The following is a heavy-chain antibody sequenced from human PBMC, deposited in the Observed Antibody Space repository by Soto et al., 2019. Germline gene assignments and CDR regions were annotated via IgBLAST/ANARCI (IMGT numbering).Heavy chain of an antibody. D-gene: IGHD5-12*01. V-gene: IGHV4-30-2*01. CDR3: ASLYSGYGFGY. J-gene: IGHJ4*02. CDR1: GGSISSGGYS. CDR2: IYHSGST. Sequence: QLQLQESGLGLVKPSQTLSLTCAVSGGSISSGGYSWSWIRQPPGKGLEWIGYIYHSGSTYYNPSLKSRVTISVDRSKNQFSLKLSSVTAADTAVYYCASLYSGYGFGYWGQGTLVTVSS.